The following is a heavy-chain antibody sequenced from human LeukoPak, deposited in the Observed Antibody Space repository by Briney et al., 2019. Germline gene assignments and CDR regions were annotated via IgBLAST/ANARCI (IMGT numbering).Heavy chain of an antibody. J-gene: IGHJ4*02. V-gene: IGHV3-7*01. D-gene: IGHD2-15*01. Sequence: GGSLRLSCPASGFTVSSYWMSWVRQAPGKGLEWVAKIMKERRQKYYVDSAKGRFTNSRDNATNSLYLQMNSLRAEDTAVYYCASGYCSSGRCYGDYWGQGTLVTVSS. CDR2: IMKERRQK. CDR1: GFTVSSYW. CDR3: ASGYCSSGRCYGDY.